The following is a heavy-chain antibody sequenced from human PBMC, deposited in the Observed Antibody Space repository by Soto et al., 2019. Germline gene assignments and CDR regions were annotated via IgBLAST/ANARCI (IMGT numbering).Heavy chain of an antibody. CDR1: GGTFSSYA. D-gene: IGHD2-15*01. J-gene: IGHJ3*02. Sequence: ASVKVSCKASGGTFSSYAISWVRQAPGQGLEWMGGIIPIFGSTSYAQKFQGRVTMTRDTSTSTVYMELSSLRSEDTAVYYCARQSVVAALRKLNAFDIWGQGTMVTVSS. CDR3: ARQSVVAALRKLNAFDI. V-gene: IGHV1-69*05. CDR2: IIPIFGST.